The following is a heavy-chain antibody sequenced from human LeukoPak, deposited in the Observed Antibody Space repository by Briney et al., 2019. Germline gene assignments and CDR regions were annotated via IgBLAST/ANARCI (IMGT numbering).Heavy chain of an antibody. D-gene: IGHD5-18*01. CDR2: IKQDGSEK. J-gene: IGHJ4*02. V-gene: IGHV3-7*01. Sequence: GGSLRLSCAASGFTFSSYWMSWVRQAPGKGLEWVANIKQDGSEKYYVDSVKGRFTISRDNAKNSLYLQMNSLRAEDTAVCYCARVSLSYGFYYFDYWGQGTLVTVSS. CDR1: GFTFSSYW. CDR3: ARVSLSYGFYYFDY.